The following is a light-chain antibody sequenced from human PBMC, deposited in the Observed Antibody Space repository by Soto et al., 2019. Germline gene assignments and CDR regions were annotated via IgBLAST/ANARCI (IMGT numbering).Light chain of an antibody. J-gene: IGKJ2*01. CDR1: QRVSSSY. V-gene: IGKV3-20*01. CDR3: QQYTISPPGYT. Sequence: ENVLTQTPGTLSLSPGERATLSCRASQRVSSSYLAWYQQKPGQAPRLLIYGASTRATGIPDRFSGSGSGTDFTRTISRLEPEDFAVYYCQQYTISPPGYTFGQGTKLEIK. CDR2: GAS.